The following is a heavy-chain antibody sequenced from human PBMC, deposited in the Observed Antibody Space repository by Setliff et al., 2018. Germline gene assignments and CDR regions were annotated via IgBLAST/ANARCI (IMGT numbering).Heavy chain of an antibody. D-gene: IGHD3-22*01. J-gene: IGHJ5*02. V-gene: IGHV1-2*02. CDR2: INVNSGDT. CDR3: ARGRIHDSSDYIGNWFDP. Sequence: ASVKVSCKASGDPFNAYGVSWVRQAPGEGLEWMGCINVNSGDTNYAQKFQGRVIVTRDTSSSTAYMELRSLRPDDTAVYFCARGRIHDSSDYIGNWFDPWGQGTLVTVSS. CDR1: GDPFNAYG.